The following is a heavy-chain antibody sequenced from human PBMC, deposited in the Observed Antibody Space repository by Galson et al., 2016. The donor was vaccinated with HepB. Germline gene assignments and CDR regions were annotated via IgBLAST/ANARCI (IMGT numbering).Heavy chain of an antibody. D-gene: IGHD6-19*01. CDR1: GGSLVSTTFY. J-gene: IGHJ4*02. CDR2: IYSSGNT. V-gene: IGHV4-39*01. CDR3: AIRPEGSGWYKPHRAYFDD. Sequence: LTCTVSGGSLVSTTFYWGWIRQAPGKALEWIGTIYSSGNTYYNPSLKSRVSISVDTAKNRFSLRVNSVAATDMAVYYCAIRPEGSGWYKPHRAYFDDWGPGKVVTVSS.